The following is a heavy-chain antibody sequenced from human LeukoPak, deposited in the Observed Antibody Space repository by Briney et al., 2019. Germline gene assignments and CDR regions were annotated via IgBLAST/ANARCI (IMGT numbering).Heavy chain of an antibody. J-gene: IGHJ4*02. CDR1: GFTFSSYS. Sequence: GGSLRLSCAASGFTFSSYSMNWVRQAPGKGLEWVSFISSSSDHINYADCGKGRFTISRDNPRNSRYLQMNSLRGEDTAVYYCARDIGGSYTAIDYWGQGTLVTVSS. CDR3: ARDIGGSYTAIDY. V-gene: IGHV3-21*01. D-gene: IGHD1-26*01. CDR2: ISSSSDHI.